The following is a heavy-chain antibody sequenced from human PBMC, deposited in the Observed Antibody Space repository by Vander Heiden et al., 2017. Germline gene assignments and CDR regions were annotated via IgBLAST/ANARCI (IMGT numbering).Heavy chain of an antibody. CDR2: FDPEDGET. Sequence: QVQLVPSGAEVKKPGASVKVSCKVSGYTLTELSMHWVRQAAGKGREWMGGFDPEDGETINAQKFQGRVTMTEDTSTDTAYMGLSSRRYEDTAVYYCATRRQPHIVGAITDAVESWGQGRM. CDR3: ATRRQPHIVGAITDAVES. CDR1: GYTLTELS. D-gene: IGHD1-26*01. V-gene: IGHV1-24*01. J-gene: IGHJ3*02.